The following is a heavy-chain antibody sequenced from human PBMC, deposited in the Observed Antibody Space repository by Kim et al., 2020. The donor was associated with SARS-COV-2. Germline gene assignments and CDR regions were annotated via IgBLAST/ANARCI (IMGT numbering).Heavy chain of an antibody. CDR3: ARGDSTTSYYYYMDV. Sequence: GGSLRLSCAASGFTFRSYGMHWVRQAPGKGLEWVAVIWNDGTNRYYADSVRGRFTISRDNSKYTVYLQMNSLRAEDTAVYYCARGDSTTSYYYYMDVWGKGTTVTVSS. CDR2: IWNDGTNR. V-gene: IGHV3-33*01. CDR1: GFTFRSYG. J-gene: IGHJ6*03. D-gene: IGHD6-13*01.